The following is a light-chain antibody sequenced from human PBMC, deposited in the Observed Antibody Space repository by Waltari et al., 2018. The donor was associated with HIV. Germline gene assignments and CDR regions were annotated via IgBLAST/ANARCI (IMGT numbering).Light chain of an antibody. CDR3: AAWDSSLSVAV. Sequence: QSVLTQPPSVSAAPGQQVTITCSGGSFHIGTHYVSWYQQVPGTAPKLLIYDTYNRPSGIPDRFSGSKSATSATLVIDGLQTGDEADYYCAAWDSSLSVAVFGGGTQVTVL. J-gene: IGLJ3*02. CDR2: DTY. V-gene: IGLV1-51*01. CDR1: SFHIGTHY.